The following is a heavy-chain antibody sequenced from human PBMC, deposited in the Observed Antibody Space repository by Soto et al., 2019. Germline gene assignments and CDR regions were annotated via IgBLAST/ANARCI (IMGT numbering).Heavy chain of an antibody. CDR2: ISYDGTNK. CDR3: ARPGSGYDVLSGQYFYYYHTMDV. CDR1: GFIFSTYA. J-gene: IGHJ6*02. D-gene: IGHD3-3*01. V-gene: IGHV3-30-3*01. Sequence: QVQLVDSGGGVVQPGRSLRLSCAASGFIFSTYAMHWVRQAPGKGLEWVAVISYDGTNKYYADSVKGRFSISRDNSRNTMYLQMNSLRTDDTAVYYCARPGSGYDVLSGQYFYYYHTMDVWGQGTTVTVSS.